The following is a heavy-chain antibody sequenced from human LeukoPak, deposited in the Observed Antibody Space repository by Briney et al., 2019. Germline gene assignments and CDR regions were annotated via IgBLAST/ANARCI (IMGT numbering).Heavy chain of an antibody. J-gene: IGHJ4*02. CDR3: ARDLVVREYGYYFDY. CDR1: GYTFTSYG. V-gene: IGHV1-18*01. CDR2: ISAYNGNT. D-gene: IGHD2-21*01. Sequence: ASVKVSCKASGYTFTSYGISWVRQAPGQGLEWMGWISAYNGNTNYAQKLQGRVTMTTDTSTSTAYMELRSLRSDDTAVYYCARDLVVREYGYYFDYWGQGTLVTVSS.